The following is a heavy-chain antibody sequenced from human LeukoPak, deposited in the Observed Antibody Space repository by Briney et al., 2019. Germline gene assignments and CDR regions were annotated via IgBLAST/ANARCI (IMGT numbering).Heavy chain of an antibody. CDR1: GFTFCAYS. D-gene: IGHD4-17*01. CDR3: ARASDSGDYFSGMDV. CDR2: ISSGTTYI. V-gene: IGHV3-21*01. Sequence: GRSLRLSCAASGFTFCAYSMNWVRQAPGKGLEWVSSISSGTTYIYYADSVKGRFTISRDSAKNSLYLQMNSLRAEDTAVYYCARASDSGDYFSGMDVWGQGTTVTVSS. J-gene: IGHJ6*02.